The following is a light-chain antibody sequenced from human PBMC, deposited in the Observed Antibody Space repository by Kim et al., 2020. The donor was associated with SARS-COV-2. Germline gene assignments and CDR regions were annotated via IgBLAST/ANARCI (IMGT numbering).Light chain of an antibody. CDR1: SSDLGTYTV. CDR2: EVN. CDR3: ASYSSSSYIV. Sequence: QSALTQPASVSGSPGQSITISCTGTSSDLGTYTVVSWYQQHPGKVPKLLIYEVNKRPPGLSTRFSSSQTGYTASLTISGLQTDDEADYYCASYSSSSYIVVGGGTRLTVL. J-gene: IGLJ7*01. V-gene: IGLV2-23*02.